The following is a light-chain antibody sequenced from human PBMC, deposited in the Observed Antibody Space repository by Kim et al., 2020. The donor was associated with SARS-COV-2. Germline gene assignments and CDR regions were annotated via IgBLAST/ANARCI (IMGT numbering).Light chain of an antibody. CDR3: LQGTHWLPT. Sequence: DVVLTQSPLSLPVTLGQPASISCRSSQSLVYSDGITFLTWFHQRPGQSPRRLVYKVSSRDSGVPDRFSGSGSGTDFTLKISRVEAEDVGIFFCLQGTHWLPTFGQGTKVDIK. CDR1: QSLVYSDGITF. J-gene: IGKJ1*01. V-gene: IGKV2-30*01. CDR2: KVS.